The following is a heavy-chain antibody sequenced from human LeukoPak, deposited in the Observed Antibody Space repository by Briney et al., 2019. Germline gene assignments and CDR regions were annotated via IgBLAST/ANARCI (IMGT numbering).Heavy chain of an antibody. Sequence: GGSLRLSCAASGFTFSSYTMNWVRQAPGKGLEWVSSISSTSSSIYYADSVRGRFTISRDNAKNSLYLQMNSLRAEDTAVYYCARSWGLDYWGQGTLVTFSS. V-gene: IGHV3-21*01. CDR2: ISSTSSSI. D-gene: IGHD3-16*01. CDR3: ARSWGLDY. J-gene: IGHJ4*02. CDR1: GFTFSSYT.